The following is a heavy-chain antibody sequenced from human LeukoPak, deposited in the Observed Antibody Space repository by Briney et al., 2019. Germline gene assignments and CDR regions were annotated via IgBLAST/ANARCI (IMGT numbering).Heavy chain of an antibody. Sequence: GGSLRLSCAASGFTFDDYAMPWVRQAPGKGLEWVSGISWNSGSIGYADSVKGRFTISRDNSKNTLYLQMNSLRAEDTAVYYCARVHCSGGSCYSGLSYWGQGTLVTVSS. CDR3: ARVHCSGGSCYSGLSY. J-gene: IGHJ4*02. D-gene: IGHD2-15*01. CDR1: GFTFDDYA. V-gene: IGHV3-9*01. CDR2: ISWNSGSI.